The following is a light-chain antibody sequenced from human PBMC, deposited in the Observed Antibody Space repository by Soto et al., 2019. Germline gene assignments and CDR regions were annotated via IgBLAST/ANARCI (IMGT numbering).Light chain of an antibody. Sequence: QSALTQPASVSGSPGQSITISCTGTSSDVGGYNYVSWYQQHPGKAPKLMIYEVNNRPSGVSDRFSVSMSGNTASLTISGLQVEDEADYYCSSFTSTNTWVFGGGTKLTVL. CDR3: SSFTSTNTWV. J-gene: IGLJ3*02. V-gene: IGLV2-14*01. CDR2: EVN. CDR1: SSDVGGYNY.